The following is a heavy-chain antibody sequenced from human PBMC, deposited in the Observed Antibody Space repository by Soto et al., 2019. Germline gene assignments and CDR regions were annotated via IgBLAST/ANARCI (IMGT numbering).Heavy chain of an antibody. Sequence: QSLTCAVSGGSISGGGFSWSWIRQPPGKGLEWIGYILHTGGTQYNPSLKSRVSMSVDKSKNQFSLHLTSVTAADTAVYYCARLQFGEGFDYWGQGALVTVSS. V-gene: IGHV4-30-2*01. J-gene: IGHJ4*02. CDR2: ILHTGGT. CDR3: ARLQFGEGFDY. D-gene: IGHD3-10*01. CDR1: GGSISGGGFS.